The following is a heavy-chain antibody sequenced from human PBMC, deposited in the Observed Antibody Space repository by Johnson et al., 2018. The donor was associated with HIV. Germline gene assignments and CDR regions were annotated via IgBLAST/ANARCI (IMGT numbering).Heavy chain of an antibody. V-gene: IGHV3-30*04. J-gene: IGHJ3*02. CDR2: ISYDGSNK. Sequence: QVQLVESGGGVVQPGRSLRLSCAASGFTFSSYAMHWVRQAPGKGLEWVAVISYDGSNKYYADSVKGRFTISRDNSKNTLYLQMNSLRAEDTAVYYCARAYVVDAFDIWGPGTLVTVSP. CDR3: ARAYVVDAFDI. D-gene: IGHD2-15*01. CDR1: GFTFSSYA.